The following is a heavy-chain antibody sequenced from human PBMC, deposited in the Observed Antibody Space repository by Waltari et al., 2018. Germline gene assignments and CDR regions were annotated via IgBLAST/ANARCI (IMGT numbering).Heavy chain of an antibody. CDR3: VRQVGTNWLDP. Sequence: EVQLVQSGAEAKKLGESLKISRQASGTTFTNYWIGWLRQLPGKGLEGMGIIYPGDSETTYSPSFEGQVTISADKSISVAYRQWSSLKASDTAMYYCVRQVGTNWLDPWGQGTQVTVSS. J-gene: IGHJ5*02. D-gene: IGHD5-12*01. CDR2: IYPGDSET. CDR1: GTTFTNYW. V-gene: IGHV5-51*01.